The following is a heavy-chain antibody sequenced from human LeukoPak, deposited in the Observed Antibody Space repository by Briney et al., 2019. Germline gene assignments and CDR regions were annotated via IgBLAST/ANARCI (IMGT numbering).Heavy chain of an antibody. CDR3: ARDWVWTVLY. CDR2: INQDGSEK. CDR1: GFTFSSYS. V-gene: IGHV3-7*01. J-gene: IGHJ4*02. D-gene: IGHD6-13*01. Sequence: GGSLRLSCAASGFTFSSYSMSWVRQAPGEGLEWVANINQDGSEKYYVDSVKGRFTISRDNAKNSLYLQMNSLRAEDTAVYYCARDWVWTVLYWGQGTLVTVSS.